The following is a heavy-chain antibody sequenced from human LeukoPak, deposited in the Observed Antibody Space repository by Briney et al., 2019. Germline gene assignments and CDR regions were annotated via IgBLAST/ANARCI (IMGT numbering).Heavy chain of an antibody. V-gene: IGHV3-74*01. CDR1: GFTLSSYW. Sequence: GGSLRLSCAASGFTLSSYWMHWVRQAPGKGLVWVSRINSDGSSTSYADSVKGRFTISRDNAKNTLYLQMNSLRAEDTAVYYCATTSTIFGVYYGMDVWGQGTTVTVSS. D-gene: IGHD3-3*01. J-gene: IGHJ6*02. CDR2: INSDGSST. CDR3: ATTSTIFGVYYGMDV.